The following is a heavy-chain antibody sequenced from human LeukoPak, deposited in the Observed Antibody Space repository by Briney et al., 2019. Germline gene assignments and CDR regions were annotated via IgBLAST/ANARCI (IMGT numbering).Heavy chain of an antibody. CDR1: GFTFTNAW. Sequence: PGGSLRLSCAASGFTFTNAWMTWVRQAPGKGLEWVGLIKSKTDGGTADYAAPVKGRFTISRDDSKTTLYLQMNSLKAEDTAVYYCARVDSRGSVVYFDYWGQGILATVSS. J-gene: IGHJ4*02. CDR2: IKSKTDGGTA. CDR3: ARVDSRGSVVYFDY. V-gene: IGHV3-15*01. D-gene: IGHD4-23*01.